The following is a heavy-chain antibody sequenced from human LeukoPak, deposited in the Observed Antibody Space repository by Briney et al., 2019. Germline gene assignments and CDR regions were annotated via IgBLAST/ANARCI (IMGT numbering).Heavy chain of an antibody. CDR2: LFYKRGA. J-gene: IGHJ4*02. CDR3: GYGSGSWNY. CDR1: GGSISGYY. V-gene: IGHV4-59*12. D-gene: IGHD3-10*01. Sequence: SETLSLTCSVSGGSISGYYWSWSRQAPGKGVEWIGNLFYKRGAWYKSSLKSRVTTSVDTSKNQFSLKLSSVTAADTAVYYCGYGSGSWNYWGQGTLVTVSS.